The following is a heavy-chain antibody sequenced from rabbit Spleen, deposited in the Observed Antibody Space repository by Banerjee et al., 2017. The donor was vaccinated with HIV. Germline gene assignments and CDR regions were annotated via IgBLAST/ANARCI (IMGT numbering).Heavy chain of an antibody. Sequence: QEQLKESGGDLVKPGASLTLTCTASGVSFSSSSYLCWVRQAPGKGLEWIACIDTGSSGFTYFATWAKGRFTISKTSSTTVTLRMTSLTAADRATYFCARDLVGVIGWNFYLWGPGTLVTVS. CDR2: IDTGSSGFT. CDR3: ARDLVGVIGWNFYL. D-gene: IGHD2-1*01. V-gene: IGHV1S45*01. CDR1: GVSFSSSSY. J-gene: IGHJ4*01.